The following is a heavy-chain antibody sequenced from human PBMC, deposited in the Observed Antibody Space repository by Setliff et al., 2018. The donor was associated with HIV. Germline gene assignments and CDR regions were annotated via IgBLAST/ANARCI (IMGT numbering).Heavy chain of an antibody. CDR1: GGSFSGFS. J-gene: IGHJ4*02. Sequence: SETLSLTCAVYGGSFSGFSWNWIRQPPGKGLEWIGDINNYGVTLYTSSLAGRVTISVDTSKNQFSLTLKSLTVADTALYFCSRGPTICGSFTGVVYTAPLPSFDTWSQGSLDTV. CDR3: SRGPTICGSFTGVVYTAPLPSFDT. CDR2: INNYGVT. D-gene: IGHD3-3*01. V-gene: IGHV4-34*01.